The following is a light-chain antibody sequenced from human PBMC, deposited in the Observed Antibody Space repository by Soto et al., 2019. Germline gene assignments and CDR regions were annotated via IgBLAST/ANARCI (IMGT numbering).Light chain of an antibody. CDR1: QSISHF. CDR2: DAS. CDR3: HPYTSYSRA. J-gene: IGKJ1*01. V-gene: IGKV1-5*01. Sequence: QITQAPSTLTASVSDSVAITYRASQSISHFLAWYQQKPGKVPKLLIYDASNLGSGVPSRFSGSGSWTDFTLTIRGLQPDSFSTLNCHPYTSYSRAFGQGTKVDIK.